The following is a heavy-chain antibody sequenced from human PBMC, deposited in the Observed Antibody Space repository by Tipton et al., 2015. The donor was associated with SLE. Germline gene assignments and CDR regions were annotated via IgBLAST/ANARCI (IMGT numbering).Heavy chain of an antibody. J-gene: IGHJ4*02. D-gene: IGHD5-12*01. Sequence: TLSLTCTFSGGSIRSNYWSWIRQPPGKGLEWIGYMYHSGSTKYNPSLESRVTISLDTSKNQFALKLTSVTPEDTAMYYCARGNQHSGYDGFDYWGQGTLVTVSS. CDR1: GGSIRSNY. V-gene: IGHV4-59*12. CDR3: ARGNQHSGYDGFDY. CDR2: MYHSGST.